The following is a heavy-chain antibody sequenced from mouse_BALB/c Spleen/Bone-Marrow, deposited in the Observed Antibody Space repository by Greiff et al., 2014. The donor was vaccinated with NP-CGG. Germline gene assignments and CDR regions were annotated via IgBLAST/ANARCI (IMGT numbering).Heavy chain of an antibody. J-gene: IGHJ3*01. CDR3: ARWRQLGRPGLAY. V-gene: IGHV3-8*02. Sequence: DVKLQESGPSLVKPSQTLSLTCSVTGDSITSGYWNWIRKFPGNKLEYMGYISYSGSTYYNPSLKSRISITRDTSKNQYYLQLKSVTTEDTATYYCARWRQLGRPGLAYWGQGTLVTVSA. D-gene: IGHD4-1*02. CDR2: ISYSGST. CDR1: GDSITSGY.